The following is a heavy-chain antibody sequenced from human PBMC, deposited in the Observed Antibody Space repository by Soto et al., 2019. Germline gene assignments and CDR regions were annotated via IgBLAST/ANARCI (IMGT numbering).Heavy chain of an antibody. V-gene: IGHV2-70*17. CDR2: IDWDDDK. Sequence: SGPTLVNPTQTLTLTCTVSGFSLRTSGMCVSWIRQPPGKALEWLARIDWDDDKFYSPSLKTRLTISKDTSKNQVVLRMINMDPVDTATYYCARTSSGRLDYWGQGTLVTVSS. CDR1: GFSLRTSGMC. J-gene: IGHJ4*02. D-gene: IGHD6-25*01. CDR3: ARTSSGRLDY.